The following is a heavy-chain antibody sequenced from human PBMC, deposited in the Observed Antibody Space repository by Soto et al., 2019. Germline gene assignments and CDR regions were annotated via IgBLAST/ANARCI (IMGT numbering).Heavy chain of an antibody. V-gene: IGHV4-34*01. CDR3: VRIRYQLPSSVLWLDP. Sequence: SETLSLTCAVYGGFLSESYWTWIRQPPGKGLEWIGEINHVGGTNYNPSLKSRVTMSVDTSQNQFSLRLISVTAADTAMYFCVRIRYQLPSSVLWLDPWGQGTTVTVYS. J-gene: IGHJ5*02. CDR2: INHVGGT. CDR1: GGFLSESY. D-gene: IGHD3-16*01.